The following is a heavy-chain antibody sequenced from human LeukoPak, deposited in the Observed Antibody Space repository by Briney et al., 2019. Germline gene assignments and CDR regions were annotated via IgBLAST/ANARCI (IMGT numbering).Heavy chain of an antibody. D-gene: IGHD3-10*01. J-gene: IGHJ4*02. CDR1: GFTFSSYS. CDR2: ISSSSSYI. CDR3: ARDPYYYGSGSPSAKKDDY. V-gene: IGHV3-21*01. Sequence: GGSLRLSCAASGFTFSSYSMNWVRQAPGKGLEWVSSISSSSSYIYYADSVKGRFTISRDNAKNSLYLQMNSLRAEDTAVYYCARDPYYYGSGSPSAKKDDYWGQGTLVTVSS.